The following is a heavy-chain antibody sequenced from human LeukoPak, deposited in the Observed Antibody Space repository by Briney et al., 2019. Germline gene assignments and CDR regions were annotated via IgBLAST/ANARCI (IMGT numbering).Heavy chain of an antibody. J-gene: IGHJ5*02. CDR3: AKDGYGSGGRWFDP. Sequence: GGSLRLSCAVSGFSSYTFGMSWVRQAPGKGLEWISSFRGDGGSTYYAETVRGRFTISRDKSKNTLYLQMNSLRAEDSAVYFCAKDGYGSGGRWFDPWGRGTLVTVSS. CDR1: GFSSYTFG. D-gene: IGHD3-10*01. V-gene: IGHV3-23*01. CDR2: FRGDGGST.